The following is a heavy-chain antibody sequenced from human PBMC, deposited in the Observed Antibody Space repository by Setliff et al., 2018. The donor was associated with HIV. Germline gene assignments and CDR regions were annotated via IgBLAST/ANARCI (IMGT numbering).Heavy chain of an antibody. J-gene: IGHJ4*02. CDR2: IYDSGNT. CDR3: ARQGRHGDFDS. CDR1: GGSISSSY. V-gene: IGHV4-59*05. Sequence: SETLSLTCTVSGGSISSSYWTWIRQPPGKGLEWIGSIYDSGNTYYNPSLKSRVTISGDTSKKQFYLKLRAVTAADSAVYYCARQGRHGDFDSWGQGTLVTVSS. D-gene: IGHD3-16*01.